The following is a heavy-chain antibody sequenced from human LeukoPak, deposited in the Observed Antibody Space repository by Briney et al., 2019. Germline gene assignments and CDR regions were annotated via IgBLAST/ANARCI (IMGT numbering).Heavy chain of an antibody. CDR2: IYTSGST. CDR1: GGSISSYY. CDR3: VRRRAVSGHGSSSDAFDI. D-gene: IGHD6-6*01. J-gene: IGHJ3*02. Sequence: SETLSLTCTVSGGSISSYYWSWIRQPPGKGLEWIGYIYTSGSTNYNPSLKSRVTISVDTSKNQFSLKLSSVTAADTAVYYCVRRRAVSGHGSSSDAFDIWGQGTMVTVSS. V-gene: IGHV4-4*09.